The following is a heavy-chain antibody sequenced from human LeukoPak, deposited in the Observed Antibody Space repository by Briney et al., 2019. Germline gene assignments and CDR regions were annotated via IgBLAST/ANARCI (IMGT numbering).Heavy chain of an antibody. D-gene: IGHD3-3*01. CDR1: GFTFINAW. Sequence: GGSLRLSCAASGFTFINAWMAWVRQAPGKGLEWVAHIKQDGSEKYYVDSVKGRFTISRDNAKNSLYLQMNSLRAEDTAVYYCARSHDFWSGYPRDFDYWGQGTLVTVSS. CDR2: IKQDGSEK. J-gene: IGHJ4*02. V-gene: IGHV3-7*01. CDR3: ARSHDFWSGYPRDFDY.